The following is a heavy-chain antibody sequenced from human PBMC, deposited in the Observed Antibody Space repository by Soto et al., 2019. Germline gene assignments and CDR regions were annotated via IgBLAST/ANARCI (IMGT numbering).Heavy chain of an antibody. D-gene: IGHD4-17*01. Sequence: GGSLRLSCAASGFTVSSNYMSWVRQAPGKGLEWVSVIYSGGSTYYADSVKGRFTISRDNSKNTLYLQMNSLRAEDTAVYYCARDYGDYIDAFDIWGQGTMVTVSS. J-gene: IGHJ3*02. CDR3: ARDYGDYIDAFDI. CDR1: GFTVSSNY. V-gene: IGHV3-53*01. CDR2: IYSGGST.